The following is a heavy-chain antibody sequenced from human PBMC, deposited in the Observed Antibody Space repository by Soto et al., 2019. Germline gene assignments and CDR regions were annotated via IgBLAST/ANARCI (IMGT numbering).Heavy chain of an antibody. D-gene: IGHD3-10*01. CDR2: IIAYNGIA. CDR3: ARSGDSYYYGSGDAFDI. J-gene: IGHJ3*02. Sequence: ASVKVSCKASGYTFTSYGISWVRQAPGQGLEWMGRIIAYNGIANYAQKFQGRVTITADKSTSTAYMELSSLRSEDTAVYYCARSGDSYYYGSGDAFDIWGQGTMVTVSS. V-gene: IGHV1-69*04. CDR1: GYTFTSYG.